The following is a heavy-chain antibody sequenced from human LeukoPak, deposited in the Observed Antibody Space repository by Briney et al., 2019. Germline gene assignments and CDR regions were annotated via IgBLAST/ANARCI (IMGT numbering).Heavy chain of an antibody. Sequence: SETLSLTCTVSGGSISSGSYYWNWIRQPAGKGLEWIGRIYTSGSTNYNPSLKSRVTISVDTSKNQFSLKLSSVTAADTAVYYCARDVVGYSTSLGSYYYYMDVWGKGTTVTVSS. CDR3: ARDVVGYSTSLGSYYYYMDV. CDR1: GGSISSGSYY. CDR2: IYTSGST. J-gene: IGHJ6*03. D-gene: IGHD2-2*01. V-gene: IGHV4-61*02.